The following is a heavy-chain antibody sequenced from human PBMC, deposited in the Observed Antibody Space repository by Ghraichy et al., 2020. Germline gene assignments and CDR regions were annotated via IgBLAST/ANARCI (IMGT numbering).Heavy chain of an antibody. Sequence: GGSLRLSCAASGFTFSSYWMSWVRQAPGKGLEWVANIKQDGSEKYYVDSVKGRFTISRDNAKNSLYLQMNSLRAEDTAVYYCARAAQGQWLRDDAFDIWGQGTMVTVSS. D-gene: IGHD6-19*01. CDR2: IKQDGSEK. CDR3: ARAAQGQWLRDDAFDI. J-gene: IGHJ3*02. CDR1: GFTFSSYW. V-gene: IGHV3-7*03.